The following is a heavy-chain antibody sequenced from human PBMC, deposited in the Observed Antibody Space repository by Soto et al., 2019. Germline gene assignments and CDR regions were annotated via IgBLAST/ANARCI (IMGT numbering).Heavy chain of an antibody. D-gene: IGHD3-10*01. J-gene: IGHJ6*02. CDR3: ARRGVRGVLYGMDV. CDR1: GGSISSSSYY. V-gene: IGHV4-39*01. CDR2: IYYSGST. Sequence: SETLSLTCTVSGGSISSSSYYWGWIRQPPGKGLEWIGSIYYSGSTYYNPSLKSRLTISVDTSKNQFSLKLNSVTAADTAVYYCARRGVRGVLYGMDVWGQGTTVTVSS.